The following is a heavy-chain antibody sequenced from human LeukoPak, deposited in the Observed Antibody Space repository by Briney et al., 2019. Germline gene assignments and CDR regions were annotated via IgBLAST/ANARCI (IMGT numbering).Heavy chain of an antibody. CDR3: ARDWGSIKVIADY. J-gene: IGHJ4*02. CDR2: ISSNSDNT. Sequence: ASVNVSCKATGYTFTSYGISWVRQAPGQGRERMGWISSNSDNTNYAQKLQGRVTITTDTSTSTAYMELRSLRSDDTALYFCARDWGSIKVIADYWGQGTLVTVSS. V-gene: IGHV1-18*01. CDR1: GYTFTSYG. D-gene: IGHD7-27*01.